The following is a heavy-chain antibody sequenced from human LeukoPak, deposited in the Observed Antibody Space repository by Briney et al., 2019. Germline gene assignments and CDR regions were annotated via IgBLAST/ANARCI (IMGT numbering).Heavy chain of an antibody. D-gene: IGHD2-21*01. Sequence: PGGSLRLSCAASGFSFNNYAMSWVRQAPGKGVEWVSAISGGGDATKYADSVKGRFTISRDNSKNTLSLQMNSLRAEDTAVYYCAKSDCGTIGCKLLNYWGQGTLVTVSS. V-gene: IGHV3-23*01. CDR3: AKSDCGTIGCKLLNY. CDR2: ISGGGDAT. J-gene: IGHJ4*02. CDR1: GFSFNNYA.